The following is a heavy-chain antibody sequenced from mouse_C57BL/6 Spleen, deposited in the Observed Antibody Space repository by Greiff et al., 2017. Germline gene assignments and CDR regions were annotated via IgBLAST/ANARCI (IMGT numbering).Heavy chain of an antibody. CDR2: IDPSDSYT. J-gene: IGHJ3*01. V-gene: IGHV1-50*01. Sequence: QVQLQQSGAELVKPGASVKLSCKASGYTFTSYWMQWVKQRPGQGLEWIGEIDPSDSYTNYNQKFKGKATLTVDTSSSTAYMQLSGLTSEDSAVYYCARFHYYGNYGFAYWGQGTLVTVSA. CDR3: ARFHYYGNYGFAY. CDR1: GYTFTSYW. D-gene: IGHD2-1*01.